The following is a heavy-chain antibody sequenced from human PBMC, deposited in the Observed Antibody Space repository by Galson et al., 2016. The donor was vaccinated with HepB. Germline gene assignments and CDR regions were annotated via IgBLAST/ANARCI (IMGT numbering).Heavy chain of an antibody. CDR1: GFTVSSNY. CDR2: MYSGGSP. CDR3: TRDRGSWSGYSGASYRYGMDV. D-gene: IGHD3-3*01. Sequence: SLRLSCAASGFTVSSNYMSWVRQAPWKGLEWVSIMYSGGSPFYADSVKGRFTISRDTPRNTLYLQMNSLRAEDTAVYYCTRDRGSWSGYSGASYRYGMDVWGQGTTVTVSS. J-gene: IGHJ6*02. V-gene: IGHV3-53*01.